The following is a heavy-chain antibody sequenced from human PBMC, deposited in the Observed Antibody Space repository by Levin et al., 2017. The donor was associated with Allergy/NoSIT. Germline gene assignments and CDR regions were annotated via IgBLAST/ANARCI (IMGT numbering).Heavy chain of an antibody. Sequence: GGSLRLSCAASGFTFSSYAMSWVRQAPGKGLEWVSAISGSGGSTYYADSVKGRFTISRDNSKNTLYLQMNSLRAEDTAVYYCAKDPPQGGAMVTFWFDPWGQGTLVTVSS. D-gene: IGHD5-18*01. V-gene: IGHV3-23*01. CDR2: ISGSGGST. CDR1: GFTFSSYA. CDR3: AKDPPQGGAMVTFWFDP. J-gene: IGHJ5*02.